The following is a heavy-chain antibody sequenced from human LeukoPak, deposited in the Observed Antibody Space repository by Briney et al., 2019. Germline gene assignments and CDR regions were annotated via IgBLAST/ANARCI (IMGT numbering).Heavy chain of an antibody. CDR3: ASAVVVVAATQYYYYGMDV. Sequence: SETLSLTCTVSGGSISSGGYYWSWIRQHPGKGLEWIGYIYYSGSTYYNPSLKSRVTISVDTSKNQFSLKLSSVTAADTAVYYCASAVVVVAATQYYYYGMDVWGKGTTVTVS. J-gene: IGHJ6*04. D-gene: IGHD2-15*01. CDR2: IYYSGST. V-gene: IGHV4-31*03. CDR1: GGSISSGGYY.